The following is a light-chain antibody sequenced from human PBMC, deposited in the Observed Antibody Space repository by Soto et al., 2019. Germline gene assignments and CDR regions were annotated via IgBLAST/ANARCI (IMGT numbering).Light chain of an antibody. J-gene: IGLJ2*01. Sequence: QGVVTQEPSLTVSPGGTVTLTCGASTGTLTSGHFPYWFQQKPGQAPRALIFDTSNRHSWTPARFSGSLLGGKAALTLSGAQPEDEADYYCLLYYSGARVFGGGTKLTVL. CDR2: DTS. CDR1: TGTLTSGHF. CDR3: LLYYSGARV. V-gene: IGLV7-46*01.